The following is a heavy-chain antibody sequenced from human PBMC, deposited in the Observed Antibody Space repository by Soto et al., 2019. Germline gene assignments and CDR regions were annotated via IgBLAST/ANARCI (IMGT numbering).Heavy chain of an antibody. Sequence: QVQLVQSGAEVKKPGSSVKVSCKASGGTFSSYAISWVRQAPGQGLEWMGGIIPIFGTANYAQKFQGRDTITADESTSTAYMELSSLRSEDTAVYYCAVGVYDFWSGYYDEIDYWGQGTLVTVSS. D-gene: IGHD3-3*01. CDR1: GGTFSSYA. V-gene: IGHV1-69*01. J-gene: IGHJ4*02. CDR3: AVGVYDFWSGYYDEIDY. CDR2: IIPIFGTA.